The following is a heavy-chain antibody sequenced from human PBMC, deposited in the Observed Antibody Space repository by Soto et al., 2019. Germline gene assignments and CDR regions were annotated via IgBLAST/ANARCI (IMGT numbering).Heavy chain of an antibody. D-gene: IGHD6-19*01. J-gene: IGHJ4*02. CDR3: ARVQWIPQKWLVSYYFDY. CDR2: ISSSSSYI. Sequence: PGGSLRLSCAASGFTFSIYSMNWVRQAPGRGLEWVSSISSSSSYIYYADSVKGRFTISRDNAKNSLYLQMNSLRAEDTAVYYCARVQWIPQKWLVSYYFDYWGQGTLVTVYS. V-gene: IGHV3-21*01. CDR1: GFTFSIYS.